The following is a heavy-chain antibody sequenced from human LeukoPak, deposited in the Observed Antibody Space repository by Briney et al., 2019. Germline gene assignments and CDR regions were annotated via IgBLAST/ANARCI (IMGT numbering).Heavy chain of an antibody. D-gene: IGHD3-10*01. V-gene: IGHV3-30*18. CDR2: ISYDGSNK. CDR3: AKYQDGSGTSLYYYYGMDV. CDR1: GFTFSSYG. J-gene: IGHJ6*02. Sequence: PGGSLRLSCAASGFTFSSYGMHWVRQAPGKGLEWVAVISYDGSNKYYADSVEGRFTISRDNSKNTLYLQMNSLRAEDTAVYYCAKYQDGSGTSLYYYYGMDVWGQGTTVTVSS.